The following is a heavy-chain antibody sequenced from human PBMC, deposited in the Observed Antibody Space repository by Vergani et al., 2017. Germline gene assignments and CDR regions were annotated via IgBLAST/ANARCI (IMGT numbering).Heavy chain of an antibody. CDR3: AGGAHAFDI. V-gene: IGHV3-48*01. CDR1: GFTFSSYS. CDR2: ISSSSSTI. Sequence: EVQLVESGGGLVQPGGSLRLSCAASGFTFSSYSMNWVRQAPGKGLEWVSYISSSSSTIYYADSVKGRFTISRDNAKNSLYLQMNSLRAEDTAVYYCAGGAHAFDIWGQGTMVTVSS. J-gene: IGHJ3*02.